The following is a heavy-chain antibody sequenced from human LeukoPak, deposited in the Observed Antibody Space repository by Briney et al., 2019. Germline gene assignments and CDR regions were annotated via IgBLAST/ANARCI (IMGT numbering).Heavy chain of an antibody. CDR3: VRGTGYNYDLDY. CDR1: GYSISSGYY. D-gene: IGHD5-24*01. CDR2: IYHSGST. J-gene: IGHJ4*02. Sequence: PSETLSLTCAVSGYSISSGYYWGWIRQPPGKGLEWIGSIYHSGSTYYNPSLKSRVTISVDTSKNQFSLKLSSVTAADTAVYYCVRGTGYNYDLDYWGQGTLVTVSS. V-gene: IGHV4-38-2*01.